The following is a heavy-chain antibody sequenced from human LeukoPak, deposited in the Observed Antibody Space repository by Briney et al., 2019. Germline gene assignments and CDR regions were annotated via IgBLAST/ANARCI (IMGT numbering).Heavy chain of an antibody. Sequence: ASVKVSCKASGGTFSSYAISWVRQAPGQGLEWMGRIIPIFGTANYAQKFQGRVTITTDESTSTAYMELSSLRSEDTAVYYCAREIGYSYGGASYFHYWGQGTLVSVSS. CDR2: IIPIFGTA. CDR3: AREIGYSYGGASYFHY. V-gene: IGHV1-69*05. CDR1: GGTFSSYA. J-gene: IGHJ4*02. D-gene: IGHD5-18*01.